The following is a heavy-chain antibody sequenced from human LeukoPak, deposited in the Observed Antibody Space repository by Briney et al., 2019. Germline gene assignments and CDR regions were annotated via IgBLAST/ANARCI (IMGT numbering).Heavy chain of an antibody. V-gene: IGHV3-33*01. CDR3: ARDQLYCTGGTCYFEY. Sequence: GGSLRLSCAASGFTFSSYGVHWVRQAPGKGLEWVAVIWYDGTKKYSADSVQGRFTISRDNSKNTLYLQMNSLRAEDTAVYFCARDQLYCTGGTCYFEYWGQGTLVTVSS. CDR2: IWYDGTKK. D-gene: IGHD2-8*02. CDR1: GFTFSSYG. J-gene: IGHJ4*02.